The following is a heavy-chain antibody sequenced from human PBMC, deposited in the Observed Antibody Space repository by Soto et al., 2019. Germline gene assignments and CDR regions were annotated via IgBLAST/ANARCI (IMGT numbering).Heavy chain of an antibody. J-gene: IGHJ5*02. CDR2: ISAYNGNT. CDR3: ARSAVTTFRFDP. V-gene: IGHV1-18*01. Sequence: ASGKVSCKASGYTFTSYGISWVRQAPGQGLEWMGWISAYNGNTNYAQKLQGRVTMTTDTSTSTAYMELRSLRSDDTAVYYCARSAVTTFRFDPWGQGTLVTVSS. D-gene: IGHD4-17*01. CDR1: GYTFTSYG.